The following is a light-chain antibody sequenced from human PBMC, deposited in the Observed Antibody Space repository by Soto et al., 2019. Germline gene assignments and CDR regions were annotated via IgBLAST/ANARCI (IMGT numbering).Light chain of an antibody. V-gene: IGKV1-5*01. J-gene: IGKJ1*01. CDR2: GAS. Sequence: DTQMTQSPSTLSASVGDSVTITCRASQSVSMWLAWFQQKPGKAPRLLIYGASNLESGVPSRFSGSGSGTQFTLTISSLQPDDFATYYCQQYNSYSEAFGQGTKVDIK. CDR1: QSVSMW. CDR3: QQYNSYSEA.